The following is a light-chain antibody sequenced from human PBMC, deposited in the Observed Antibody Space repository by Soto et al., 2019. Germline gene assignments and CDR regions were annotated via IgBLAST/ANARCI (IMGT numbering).Light chain of an antibody. CDR3: CAYAGSSPL. J-gene: IGLJ3*02. Sequence: QSALTHPASVSGSPGQSITISCTGTSSDFGRYNLVSWYQQYPGKAPKLMIYDGSERPSGVSNRFSGSKSGNTASLTISGLQADDEADYYCCAYAGSSPLFGGGTKLTVL. V-gene: IGLV2-23*01. CDR2: DGS. CDR1: SSDFGRYNL.